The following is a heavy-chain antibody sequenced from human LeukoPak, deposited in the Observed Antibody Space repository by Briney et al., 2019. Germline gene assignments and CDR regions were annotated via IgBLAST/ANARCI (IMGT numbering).Heavy chain of an antibody. V-gene: IGHV4-59*01. CDR2: IYYSGST. CDR1: GGSISSYY. D-gene: IGHD3-10*01. J-gene: IGHJ6*03. Sequence: SETLSLTCTVSGGSISSYYWSWIRQPPGKGLEWIGYIYYSGSTNYNPSLKSRVTISVDTSKNQLSLKLSSVTAADTAVYYCARLVIRGLYYYYYYMDVWGKGTTVTVSS. CDR3: ARLVIRGLYYYYYYMDV.